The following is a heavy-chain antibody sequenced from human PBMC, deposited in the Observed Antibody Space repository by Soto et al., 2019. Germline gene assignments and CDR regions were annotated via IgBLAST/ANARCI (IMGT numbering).Heavy chain of an antibody. V-gene: IGHV3-48*02. CDR2: ITSSSTTI. CDR1: GFTFSTYS. J-gene: IGHJ5*02. D-gene: IGHD6-13*01. Sequence: GALRLSCAASGFTFSTYSMNWVRQAPVKGLELISYITSSSTTIFYADSVKGRFTISRDNAKTSLYLKMNSLRDEDTSVYYCARDNGIAGSFDPWGQGTLVTVSS. CDR3: ARDNGIAGSFDP.